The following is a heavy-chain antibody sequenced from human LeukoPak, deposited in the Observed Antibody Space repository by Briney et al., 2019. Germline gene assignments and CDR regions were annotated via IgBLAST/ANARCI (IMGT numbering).Heavy chain of an antibody. J-gene: IGHJ4*02. Sequence: ASVKVSCKASGYTFTSYAMHWVRQAPGQRLEWMGWINAGNGNTKYSQKFRGRVTITRDTSASTAYMELSSLRSEDTAVYYCARVWISSGYEYYFDYWGQGTLVTVSS. CDR2: INAGNGNT. CDR1: GYTFTSYA. D-gene: IGHD3-22*01. V-gene: IGHV1-3*01. CDR3: ARVWISSGYEYYFDY.